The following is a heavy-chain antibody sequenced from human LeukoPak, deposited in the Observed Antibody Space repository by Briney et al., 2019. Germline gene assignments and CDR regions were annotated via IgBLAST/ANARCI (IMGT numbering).Heavy chain of an antibody. J-gene: IGHJ5*02. CDR3: ASLTRRGQWLINWFDP. Sequence: GSLRLSCAASGFTFSSYSMNWVRQAPGKGLEWIGEIYHSGSTNYNPSLKSRVTISVDKSKNQFSLKLSSVTAADTAVYYCASLTRRGQWLINWFDPWGQGTLVTVSS. D-gene: IGHD6-19*01. V-gene: IGHV4-4*02. CDR2: IYHSGST. CDR1: GFTFSSYSM.